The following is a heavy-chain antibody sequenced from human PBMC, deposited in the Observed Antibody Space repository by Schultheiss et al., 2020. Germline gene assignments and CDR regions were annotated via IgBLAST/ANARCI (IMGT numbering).Heavy chain of an antibody. D-gene: IGHD3-22*01. CDR3: ARDVGYYDSSGYTPTGL. Sequence: TETLSLTCAVYGGSFSGYYWSWIRQPPGKGLEWIGEINHSGSTNYNPSLKSRVTISVDTSKNPFSLKLSSVTAADTAVYYCARDVGYYDSSGYTPTGLWGQGTLVTVSS. CDR1: GGSFSGYY. CDR2: INHSGST. J-gene: IGHJ4*02. V-gene: IGHV4-34*01.